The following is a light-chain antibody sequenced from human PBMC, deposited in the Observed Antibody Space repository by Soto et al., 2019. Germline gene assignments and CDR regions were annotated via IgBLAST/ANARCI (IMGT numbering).Light chain of an antibody. CDR2: AAS. CDR1: QTISSY. CDR3: QQRYSTAVT. Sequence: DIEMTQSPSSLSASVGDRVTISCRASQTISSYLNWYQQSAGRAPKLLIYAASKLQSGAPSRFSGSGSGTDFTLTISSLQPEDFATYYCQQRYSTAVTFGQGTKVEIK. V-gene: IGKV1-39*01. J-gene: IGKJ1*01.